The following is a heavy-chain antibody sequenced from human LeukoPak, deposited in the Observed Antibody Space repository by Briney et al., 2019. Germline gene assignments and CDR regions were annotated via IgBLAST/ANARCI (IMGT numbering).Heavy chain of an antibody. V-gene: IGHV3-23*01. CDR1: GFPFSSYS. D-gene: IGHD3-10*01. Sequence: GGSLRLSCSASGFPFSSYSMSWVRQGPGKGLQWVSGLSPRGGLSYYADSVKGRFTISRDDSKNTLYLGMNSLRDKDTAVYYCMKVALNYYGSGTYLMDVWGKGTTVIVSS. CDR3: MKVALNYYGSGTYLMDV. J-gene: IGHJ6*04. CDR2: LSPRGGLS.